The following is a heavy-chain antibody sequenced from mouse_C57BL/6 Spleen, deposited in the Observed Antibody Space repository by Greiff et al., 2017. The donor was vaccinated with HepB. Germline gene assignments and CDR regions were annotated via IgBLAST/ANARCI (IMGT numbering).Heavy chain of an antibody. J-gene: IGHJ1*03. CDR2: IYPSDSET. Sequence: VQLQQPGAELVRPGSSVKLSCKASGYTFTSYWMDWVKQRPGQGLEWIGNIYPSDSETHYNQKFKDKATLTVDKSSSTAYMQLSSLTSEDSAVYYCARPSSGYFDVWGTGTTVTVSS. D-gene: IGHD1-1*01. V-gene: IGHV1-61*01. CDR1: GYTFTSYW. CDR3: ARPSSGYFDV.